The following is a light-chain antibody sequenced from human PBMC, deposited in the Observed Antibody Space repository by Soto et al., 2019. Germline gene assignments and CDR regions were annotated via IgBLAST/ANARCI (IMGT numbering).Light chain of an antibody. CDR3: QQDYNLPWT. CDR2: GAS. V-gene: IGKV3D-15*02. CDR1: QGIGDT. Sequence: EVVMRQSPATLSVSPGEGATFSCRASQGIGDTLAWYQHKPGQTPRLLIYGASIRATGIPARFSGSGSGTAFTLTISSLQPEDFAVYYCQQDYNLPWTFGQGTKVDIK. J-gene: IGKJ1*01.